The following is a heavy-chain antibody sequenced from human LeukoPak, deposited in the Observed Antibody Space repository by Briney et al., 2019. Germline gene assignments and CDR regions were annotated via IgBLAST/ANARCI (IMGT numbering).Heavy chain of an antibody. CDR3: ARSLDTFDDY. V-gene: IGHV4-61*02. CDR2: IYTSGST. J-gene: IGHJ4*02. D-gene: IGHD3-16*01. CDR1: GGSISSGSYY. Sequence: SQTLSLXCTVSGGSISSGSYYWSWIRQPAEKGLEWIGRIYTSGSTNYNPSLKSRVTISVDTSKNQFSLKLSSVTAADTAVYYCARSLDTFDDYWGQGTLVTVSS.